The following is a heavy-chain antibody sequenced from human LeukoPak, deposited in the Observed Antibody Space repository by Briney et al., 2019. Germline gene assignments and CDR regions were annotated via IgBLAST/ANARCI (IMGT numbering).Heavy chain of an antibody. Sequence: GGSLRLSCAASGFTFSSYGMHWARQAPGKGLEWVAVIWYDGSNKYYADSVKGRFTISRDNSKNTLYLQMNSLRAEDTAVYYCARARATQALLWFGELSSWGQGTLVTVSS. CDR1: GFTFSSYG. V-gene: IGHV3-33*01. CDR3: ARARATQALLWFGELSS. CDR2: IWYDGSNK. D-gene: IGHD3-10*01. J-gene: IGHJ4*02.